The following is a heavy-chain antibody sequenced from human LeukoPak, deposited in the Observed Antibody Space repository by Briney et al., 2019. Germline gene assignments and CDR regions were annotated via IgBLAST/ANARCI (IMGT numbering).Heavy chain of an antibody. CDR1: GGSFSGYY. Sequence: SETLSLTCAVYGGSFSGYYWSWIRQPPGKGLEWIGEINHSGSTNYNPSLKSRVTISVDTSKNQFSLKLSSVTAADTAVYYCARDSYGMDVWGQGTTVTVSS. J-gene: IGHJ6*02. V-gene: IGHV4-34*01. CDR2: INHSGST. CDR3: ARDSYGMDV.